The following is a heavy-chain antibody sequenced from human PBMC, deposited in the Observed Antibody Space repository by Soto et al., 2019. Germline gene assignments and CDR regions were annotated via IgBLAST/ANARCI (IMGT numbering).Heavy chain of an antibody. CDR2: ISRDGCDT. V-gene: IGHV3-48*02. Sequence: QLVESGGDLVQPGGSLRLSCRGSGFSFSSFSMNWVRQAPGKGLEWVSYISRDGCDTHYIDSVKGRFTISRDNAKNSLYLQMDSRRDENTAVYYCARDYIYDFDIWGQGTMVSVSS. CDR1: GFSFSSFS. J-gene: IGHJ3*02. CDR3: ARDYIYDFDI.